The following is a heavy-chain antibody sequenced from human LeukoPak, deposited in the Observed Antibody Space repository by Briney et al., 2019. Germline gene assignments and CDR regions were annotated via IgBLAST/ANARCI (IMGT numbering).Heavy chain of an antibody. CDR3: ARASCPSGGSCYEIDY. J-gene: IGHJ4*02. V-gene: IGHV1-2*06. CDR1: GYTFTGYY. D-gene: IGHD2-15*01. CDR2: INPNSGGT. Sequence: ASVKVSCKASGYTFTGYYMHWVRQAPGQGLEWMGRINPNSGGTNYGQKFQGRVTMTRDTSISTAYMELSRLRSDDTAVYYCARASCPSGGSCYEIDYWGQGTLVTVSS.